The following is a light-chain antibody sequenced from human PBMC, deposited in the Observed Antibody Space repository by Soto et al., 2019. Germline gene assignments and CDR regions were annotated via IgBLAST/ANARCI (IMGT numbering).Light chain of an antibody. Sequence: DIQMTQSPSTLSASVGDRVTITCRARQSITRWLAWYQQKPGKAPKLLIYDASTLETGVPSRFSGSGSGTEFTLTISSLQPDDFATYYCQQSTSFPRTFGQGTKVDIK. V-gene: IGKV1-5*01. J-gene: IGKJ1*01. CDR2: DAS. CDR1: QSITRW. CDR3: QQSTSFPRT.